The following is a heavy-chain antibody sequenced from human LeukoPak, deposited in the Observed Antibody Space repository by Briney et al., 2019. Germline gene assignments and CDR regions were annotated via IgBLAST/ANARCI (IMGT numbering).Heavy chain of an antibody. CDR3: ARVGFITFYMDV. V-gene: IGHV4-59*01. J-gene: IGHJ6*03. Sequence: PSETLSLTCTVSGGSISSYYWSWIRQPPGKGLEWIGYIYYSGSTNYNPSLKSRVTISVDTSKNQFSLKLSSVTAADTAVYYCARVGFITFYMDVWGKGTTVTISS. D-gene: IGHD3-22*01. CDR1: GGSISSYY. CDR2: IYYSGST.